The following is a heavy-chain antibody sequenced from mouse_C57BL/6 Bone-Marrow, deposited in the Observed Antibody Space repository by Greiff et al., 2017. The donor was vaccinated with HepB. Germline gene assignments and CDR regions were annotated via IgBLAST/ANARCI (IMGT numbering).Heavy chain of an antibody. D-gene: IGHD2-3*01. CDR2: IHPNSGST. Sequence: VQLQQPGAELVKPGASVKLSCKASGYTFTSYWMHWVKQRPGQGLEWIGMIHPNSGSTNYNEKFKSKATLTVDKSSSTAYMQLSSLTSEDSAVYYCARDEAYDGYLYYYAMDYWGQGTSVTVSS. CDR1: GYTFTSYW. V-gene: IGHV1-64*01. CDR3: ARDEAYDGYLYYYAMDY. J-gene: IGHJ4*01.